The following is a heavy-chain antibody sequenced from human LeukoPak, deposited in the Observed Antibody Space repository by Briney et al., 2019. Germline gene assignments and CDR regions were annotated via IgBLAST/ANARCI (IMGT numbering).Heavy chain of an antibody. J-gene: IGHJ3*02. V-gene: IGHV1-2*02. CDR3: ARPLVGAVDAFDI. CDR1: GYTFTGYY. Sequence: ASVKVSCKASGYTFTGYYMHWVRQAPGQGLEWMGWINPNSGGTSYAQKFQGRVTMTRDTSISTAYMELSRLRSDDTAVYYCARPLVGAVDAFDIWGQGTMVTVSS. CDR2: INPNSGGT. D-gene: IGHD1-26*01.